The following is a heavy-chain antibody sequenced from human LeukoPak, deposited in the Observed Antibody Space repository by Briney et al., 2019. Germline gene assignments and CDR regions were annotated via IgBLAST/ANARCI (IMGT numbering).Heavy chain of an antibody. Sequence: GGSLRLSCAASGFTFSIYWMHWVRQAPGKGLVWVSHINSDGSSTSYADSVKGRFTISRDNAQNTLYLQMNSLRAEDTAVYYCAKVSVVVVAAAHHFDYWGQGALVTVSS. CDR1: GFTFSIYW. V-gene: IGHV3-74*01. D-gene: IGHD2-15*01. CDR2: INSDGSST. J-gene: IGHJ4*02. CDR3: AKVSVVVVAAAHHFDY.